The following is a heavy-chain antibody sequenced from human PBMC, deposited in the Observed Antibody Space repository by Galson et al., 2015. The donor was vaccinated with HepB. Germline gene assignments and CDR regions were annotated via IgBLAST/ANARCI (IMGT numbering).Heavy chain of an antibody. CDR1: GDSVSSTSAA. Sequence: CAISGDSVSSTSAAWNWIRQSPSRGLEWLGRTYYRSKWYNDFAVSVKSRITINPDTSKNQFSLQLNSVTPEDTAVYYCARDSYYGSGSYSRYNWFDPWGQGTLVTVSS. CDR3: ARDSYYGSGSYSRYNWFDP. CDR2: TYYRSKWYN. D-gene: IGHD3-10*01. V-gene: IGHV6-1*01. J-gene: IGHJ5*02.